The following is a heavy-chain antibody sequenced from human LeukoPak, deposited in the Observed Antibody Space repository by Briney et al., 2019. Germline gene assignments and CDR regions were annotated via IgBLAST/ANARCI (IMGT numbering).Heavy chain of an antibody. D-gene: IGHD2-21*01. CDR3: ARDQESYGPSA. J-gene: IGHJ5*02. CDR1: GFTFSTYE. CDR2: ISSSGSTI. V-gene: IGHV3-48*03. Sequence: GGSLRLSCAASGFTFSTYEMNWVRQAPGKGLEWVSYISSSGSTIYYADSVKGRFTISRDNAKNSLYLQMNSLRAEDTTVYYCARDQESYGPSAWGQGTLVTVSS.